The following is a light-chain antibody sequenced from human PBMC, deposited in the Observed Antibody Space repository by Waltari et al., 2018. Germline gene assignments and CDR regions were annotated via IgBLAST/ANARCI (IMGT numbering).Light chain of an antibody. CDR3: CSYAGLGIYV. J-gene: IGLJ1*01. V-gene: IGLV2-23*02. CDR2: EVT. CDR1: SSDVGNYNL. Sequence: QSGLTQPASVSGSPGQSITISCTGTSSDVGNYNLVSWYQKYPGKAPKRIVYEVTKRTSVVSVRFSASKSGNPASLTIYGLQSEDEADYYCCSYAGLGIYVFGTGTKVTVL.